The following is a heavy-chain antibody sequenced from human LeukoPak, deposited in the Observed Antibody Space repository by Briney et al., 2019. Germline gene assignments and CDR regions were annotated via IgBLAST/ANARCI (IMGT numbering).Heavy chain of an antibody. Sequence: ASVKVSCKASGYTFTSYGTSWVRQAPGQGLEWMGWIIANNGNTNSAQKFQGRVTMTTDTSTSTAYMELRSLRSDDTAVYYCARDFFHGHCAGLSCFLLDYWGQGSLVTVSS. J-gene: IGHJ4*02. V-gene: IGHV1-18*01. CDR1: GYTFTSYG. CDR2: IIANNGNT. CDR3: ARDFFHGHCAGLSCFLLDY. D-gene: IGHD2-15*01.